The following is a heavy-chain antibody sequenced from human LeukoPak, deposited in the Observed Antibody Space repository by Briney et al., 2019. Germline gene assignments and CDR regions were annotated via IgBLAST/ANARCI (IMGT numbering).Heavy chain of an antibody. Sequence: GASVKVSCKASGYTFTGYYMHWVRQAPGQGLEWMGWINPNSGGTNYAQKFQGRVTMTRDTSISTAYMELSRLRSDDTAVYYCAREAIVPAATFDYWGQGTLVTVSS. CDR1: GYTFTGYY. V-gene: IGHV1-2*02. CDR2: INPNSGGT. CDR3: AREAIVPAATFDY. J-gene: IGHJ4*02. D-gene: IGHD2-2*01.